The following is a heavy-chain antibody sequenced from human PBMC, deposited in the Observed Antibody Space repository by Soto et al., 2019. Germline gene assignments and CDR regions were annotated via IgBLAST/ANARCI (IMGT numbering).Heavy chain of an antibody. CDR3: ARVFVVAARSRGYYGMDV. V-gene: IGHV1-46*01. CDR2: INPSGGST. D-gene: IGHD6-6*01. CDR1: GYTFTSYY. J-gene: IGHJ6*02. Sequence: AASVKVSCKASGYTFTSYYMHWVRQAPGQGLEWMGIINPSGGSTSYAQKFQGRVTMTRDTSTSTVYMELSSLRSEDTAVYYCARVFVVAARSRGYYGMDVWGQGTTVTVSS.